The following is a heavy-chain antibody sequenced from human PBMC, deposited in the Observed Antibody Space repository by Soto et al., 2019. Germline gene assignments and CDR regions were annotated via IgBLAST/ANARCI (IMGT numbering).Heavy chain of an antibody. CDR1: GGSFSGYY. CDR2: INHSGST. Sequence: PSETLSLTCAVYGGSFSGYYWSWIRQPPGKGLEWIGEINHSGSTNYNPSLKSRVTISVDTSKNQFSLKLSSVTAADTAVYYCARAVKSDYSNYRPSTWLDPWGRRTLATVSS. D-gene: IGHD4-4*01. V-gene: IGHV4-34*01. CDR3: ARAVKSDYSNYRPSTWLDP. J-gene: IGHJ5*02.